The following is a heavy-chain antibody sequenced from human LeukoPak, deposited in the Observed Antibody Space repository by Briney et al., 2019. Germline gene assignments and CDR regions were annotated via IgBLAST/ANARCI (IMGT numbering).Heavy chain of an antibody. CDR1: GFTFSSYG. V-gene: IGHV3-30*18. J-gene: IGHJ6*04. Sequence: GGSLRLSCAASGFTFSSYGMHWVRQAPGKGLAWVAVISYDGSNKYYADSVKGRSTISRDNSKNTLYLQMNSLRAEDTAVYYCAKDRVYCSSTSCYDGSYYYYYGMDVWGKGTTVTVSS. CDR2: ISYDGSNK. D-gene: IGHD2-2*01. CDR3: AKDRVYCSSTSCYDGSYYYYYGMDV.